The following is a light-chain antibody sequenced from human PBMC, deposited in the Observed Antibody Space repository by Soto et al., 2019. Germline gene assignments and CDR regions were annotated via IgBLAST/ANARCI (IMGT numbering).Light chain of an antibody. CDR2: DAS. Sequence: EIVLTQSPVTLSLSPGDRATLSCRASQSVDFQLACYQQKPGQAPRLLISDASNWATGIPARFSGSGSGTDFTLIISSLEPEDFAVYYCQQRRSWPRTFGQGTKLEIK. CDR3: QQRRSWPRT. J-gene: IGKJ2*01. V-gene: IGKV3-11*01. CDR1: QSVDFQ.